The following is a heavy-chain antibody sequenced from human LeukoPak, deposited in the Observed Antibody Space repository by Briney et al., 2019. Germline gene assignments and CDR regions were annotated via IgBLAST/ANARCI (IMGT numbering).Heavy chain of an antibody. D-gene: IGHD2-2*01. Sequence: ASVKVSCKVSGCTLTELSMHWVRQAPGKGLEWMGGFDPEDGETIYAQKFQGRVTMTEDTSTDTAYMELSSLRSEDTAVYYCATVWSVPAATYWFDPWGQGTLVTVSS. CDR2: FDPEDGET. V-gene: IGHV1-24*01. J-gene: IGHJ5*02. CDR1: GCTLTELS. CDR3: ATVWSVPAATYWFDP.